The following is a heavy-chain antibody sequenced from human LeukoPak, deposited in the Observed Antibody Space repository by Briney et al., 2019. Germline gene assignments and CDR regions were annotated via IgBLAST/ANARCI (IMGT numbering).Heavy chain of an antibody. CDR1: GGSIRSGGYY. V-gene: IGHV4-31*03. J-gene: IGHJ5*02. CDR2: IYYSGST. Sequence: SETLSLTCTVSGGSIRSGGYYWSWIRQHPGTGLEWIGHIYYSGSTYYNPSLKSRVIISLDTSKNQFSLKLSSVTAADTAVYYCVRDRADRARFDPWGQGTLVTVSS. D-gene: IGHD3-10*01. CDR3: VRDRADRARFDP.